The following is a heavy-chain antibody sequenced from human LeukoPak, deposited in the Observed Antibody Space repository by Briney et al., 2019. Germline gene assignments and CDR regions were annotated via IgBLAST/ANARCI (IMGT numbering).Heavy chain of an antibody. CDR2: IWYDGSNK. CDR3: ARESGVSPIWLRGYSGYDGPGFDY. Sequence: PGGSLRLSCAASGFTFSSYGMHWVRQAPGKGLEWVAVIWYDGSNKYYADSVKGRFTISRDNSKNTLYLQMNSLRAEDTAVYYCARESGVSPIWLRGYSGYDGPGFDYWGQGTLVTVSS. J-gene: IGHJ4*02. V-gene: IGHV3-33*01. D-gene: IGHD5-12*01. CDR1: GFTFSSYG.